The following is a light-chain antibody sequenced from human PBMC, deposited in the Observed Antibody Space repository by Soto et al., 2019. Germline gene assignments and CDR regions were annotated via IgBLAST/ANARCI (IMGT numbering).Light chain of an antibody. CDR1: SSDLGGYNS. J-gene: IGLJ2*01. Sequence: QSVLTQPASVSGSPGQSITISCTGISSDLGGYNSVSWYQQHPGKAPRLMIYEVSNRPSGVSSRFSGSKSGSTASLTISGLQAVDEANYYCSSYKSGSTLFGGGTKLTVL. V-gene: IGLV2-14*01. CDR3: SSYKSGSTL. CDR2: EVS.